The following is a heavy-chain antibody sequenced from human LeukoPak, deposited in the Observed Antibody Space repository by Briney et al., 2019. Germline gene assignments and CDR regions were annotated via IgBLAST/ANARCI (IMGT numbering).Heavy chain of an antibody. D-gene: IGHD3-3*01. J-gene: IGHJ5*02. V-gene: IGHV1-18*01. CDR3: ARDLRYDFWSGYGRFDP. CDR1: GYTFTSYG. Sequence: GASVKVSCKASGYTFTSYGISWVRQAPGQGLEWMGWISAYNGNTNYAQKLQGRVTMTTDTSTSTAYMELRSLRSDDTAVYYCARDLRYDFWSGYGRFDPWGQRNLVTVSS. CDR2: ISAYNGNT.